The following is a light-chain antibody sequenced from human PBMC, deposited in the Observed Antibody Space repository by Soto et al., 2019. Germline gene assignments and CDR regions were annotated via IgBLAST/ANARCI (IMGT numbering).Light chain of an antibody. CDR3: SSYTSSSSNG. J-gene: IGLJ1*01. Sequence: QSVLTQPASVSGSPGQSITISCTGTSSDVGGYNYVSWYQQYPGKAPKLMIFDVSYRPSGVSNRFSGSKSGNTASLTISGLQAEDEADYYCSSYTSSSSNGFGTGTKLTVL. V-gene: IGLV2-14*01. CDR2: DVS. CDR1: SSDVGGYNY.